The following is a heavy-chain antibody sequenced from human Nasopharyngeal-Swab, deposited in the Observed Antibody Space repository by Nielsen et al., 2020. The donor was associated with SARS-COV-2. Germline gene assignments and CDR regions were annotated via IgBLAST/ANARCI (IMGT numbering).Heavy chain of an antibody. J-gene: IGHJ4*02. CDR2: IAHDASNE. D-gene: IGHD4-17*01. CDR1: GVTFSRSW. CDR3: ARDAPAHYGAFY. V-gene: IGHV3-30*03. Sequence: GGSLRLSCAASGVTFSRSWMHWVRQAPGKGLEWVAFIAHDASNEYYGDSVKGRFSISRDSSKNTLYLQMDSLRGEDTAVYYCARDAPAHYGAFYWGRGTLVTVSS.